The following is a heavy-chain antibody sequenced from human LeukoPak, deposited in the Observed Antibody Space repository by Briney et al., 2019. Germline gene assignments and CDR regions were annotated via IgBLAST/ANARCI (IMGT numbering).Heavy chain of an antibody. Sequence: KPSETLSLTCTVSGGSISSSSYYWGWIRQPPGKGLEWIGSIYYSGSTYYNPSLKSRVTISVDTSKNQFSLTLSSVTAADTAVYYCAIHIPSAFGVVIHGGFDYWGQGTLVTVSS. CDR2: IYYSGST. CDR3: AIHIPSAFGVVIHGGFDY. D-gene: IGHD3-3*01. CDR1: GGSISSSSYY. J-gene: IGHJ4*02. V-gene: IGHV4-39*01.